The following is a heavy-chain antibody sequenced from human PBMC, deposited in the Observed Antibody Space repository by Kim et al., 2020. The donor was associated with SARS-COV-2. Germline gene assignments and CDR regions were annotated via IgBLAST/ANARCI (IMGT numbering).Heavy chain of an antibody. CDR2: IKPAGGAK. CDR1: GFTFSTYW. J-gene: IGHJ4*02. V-gene: IGHV3-7*01. CDR3: VVGKKL. Sequence: GGSLRLSCVVSGFTFSTYWMSWVRQAPGKALEWVGNIKPAGGAKCYADSVKGRFTISRDNAKNSVYLPMNSLRAAGPAVSYCVVGKKLWGQGTLVTVSS.